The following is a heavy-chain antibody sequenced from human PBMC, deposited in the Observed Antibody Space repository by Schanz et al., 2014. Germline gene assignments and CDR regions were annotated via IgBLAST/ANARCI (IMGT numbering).Heavy chain of an antibody. V-gene: IGHV3-66*01. D-gene: IGHD2-15*01. CDR3: AKSVGSGPGGRCTRGYVDY. Sequence: EVQLVESGGGLVQPGGSLRLSCAVSGFIVRSNYMTWVRQAPGKGLEWVSFVHPGGSTYYPDSVKGRFTISRDSSKNTLYLPMNSLRPEDTAIYYWAKSVGSGPGGRCTRGYVDYWGQGTLVTVSS. J-gene: IGHJ4*02. CDR2: VHPGGST. CDR1: GFIVRSNY.